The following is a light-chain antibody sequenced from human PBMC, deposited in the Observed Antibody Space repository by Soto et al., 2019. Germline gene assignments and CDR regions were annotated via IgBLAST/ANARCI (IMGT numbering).Light chain of an antibody. Sequence: DIQMTQSPSSLSASVGDAVTITCRAGHSIGTYLSWYQLKPGKPPRLLIYAASSLQTGVPSRFSGSGSGTDFTLTITGLRPEDFATYSCQQSYNSPPTFGQGTRV. J-gene: IGKJ1*01. CDR3: QQSYNSPPT. V-gene: IGKV1-39*01. CDR2: AAS. CDR1: HSIGTY.